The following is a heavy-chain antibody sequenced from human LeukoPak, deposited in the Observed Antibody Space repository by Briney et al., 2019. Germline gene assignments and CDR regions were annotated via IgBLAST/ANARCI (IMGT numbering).Heavy chain of an antibody. D-gene: IGHD3-3*01. CDR3: VASRWSGALDF. Sequence: GGSLRLSCAASGFSFGEYWMLWVRQTPRNGLSWIARIDRDGTPRIYADSVMGRFTISRDNAKHALYLQMNCLKDEDTAVYYCVASRWSGALDFWGQGSLVTVSS. CDR2: IDRDGTPR. CDR1: GFSFGEYW. V-gene: IGHV3-74*01. J-gene: IGHJ4*02.